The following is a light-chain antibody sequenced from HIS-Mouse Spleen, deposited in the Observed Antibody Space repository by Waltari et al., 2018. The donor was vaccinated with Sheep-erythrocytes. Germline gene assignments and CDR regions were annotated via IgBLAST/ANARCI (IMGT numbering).Light chain of an antibody. CDR1: SRDVGGYNY. V-gene: IGLV2-14*01. Sequence: QSALTQPASVSGSPGQSITISCTGTSRDVGGYNYVSCYQHYPGKAPKLMIYEVSNRPSGVSNRFSGSKSGNTASLTISGLQAEDEADYYCSSYTSSSTLYVFGTGTKVTVL. J-gene: IGLJ1*01. CDR3: SSYTSSSTLYV. CDR2: EVS.